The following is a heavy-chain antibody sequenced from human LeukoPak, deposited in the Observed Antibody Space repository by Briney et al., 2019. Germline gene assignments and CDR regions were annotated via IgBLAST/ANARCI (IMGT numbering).Heavy chain of an antibody. CDR2: ISGSGGST. CDR3: AKDLGLSYGYYTSSSFDP. Sequence: GGSLRLSCAASGFTFSTYWMHWVRQAPGKGLEWVSGISGSGGSTYYADSVKGRFTISRDNSKNTLYLQMNSLRAEDTAVYYCAKDLGLSYGYYTSSSFDPWGQGTLVTVSS. J-gene: IGHJ5*02. D-gene: IGHD5-18*01. V-gene: IGHV3-23*01. CDR1: GFTFSTYW.